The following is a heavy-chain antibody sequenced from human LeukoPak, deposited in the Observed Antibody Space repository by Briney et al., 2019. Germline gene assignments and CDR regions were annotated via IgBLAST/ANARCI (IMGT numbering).Heavy chain of an antibody. J-gene: IGHJ6*03. Sequence: GASVKVSCKASGYTFTSYYMHWVRQAPGQGLEWMGIINPSGNSTAYAQKFQGRVTMTRDMSTSTVYMELSSLRSEDTAVYFCASSQLGQEYYYYMDVWGTGTTVTVSS. D-gene: IGHD6-6*01. CDR2: INPSGNST. CDR1: GYTFTSYY. V-gene: IGHV1-46*01. CDR3: ASSQLGQEYYYYMDV.